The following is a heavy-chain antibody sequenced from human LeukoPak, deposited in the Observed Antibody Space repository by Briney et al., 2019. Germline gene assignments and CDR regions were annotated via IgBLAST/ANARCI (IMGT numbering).Heavy chain of an antibody. CDR1: GFTFSSYS. J-gene: IGHJ5*02. V-gene: IGHV3-21*01. CDR2: ISSSSSYI. D-gene: IGHD6-6*01. CDR3: AKDRVEYSSSSWFDP. Sequence: GSLRLSCAASGFTFSSYSMNWVRQAPGKGLEWVSSISSSSSYIYYADSVKGRFTISRDNAKNSLYLQMNSLRAEDTAVYYCAKDRVEYSSSSWFDPWGQGTLVTVSS.